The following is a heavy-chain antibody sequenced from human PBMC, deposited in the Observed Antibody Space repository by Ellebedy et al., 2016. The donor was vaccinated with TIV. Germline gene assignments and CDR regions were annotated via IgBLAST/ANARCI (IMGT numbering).Heavy chain of an antibody. V-gene: IGHV4-39*01. D-gene: IGHD1-1*01. CDR1: GGSISSSSYY. J-gene: IGHJ4*02. CDR3: ARQEVERDY. Sequence: SETLSLXXTVSGGSISSSSYYWGWIRQPPGKGLEWIGSIYYSGSTYYNPSLKSRVTISVDTSKNQFSLKLSSVTAADTAVYYCARQEVERDYWGQGTLVTVSS. CDR2: IYYSGST.